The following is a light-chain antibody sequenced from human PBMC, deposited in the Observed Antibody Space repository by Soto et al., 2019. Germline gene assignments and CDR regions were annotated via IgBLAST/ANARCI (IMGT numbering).Light chain of an antibody. Sequence: IQLTQSPSTLSGSVGDRVTITCRASQTINSCLAWYQQKSGKAPKLLIYQASTLQTGVPSRFSGSGSGTEFTLTISSLQPDDFATYYCQQYDSYSEAFGQGTKLELK. V-gene: IGKV1-5*03. CDR2: QAS. CDR1: QTINSC. J-gene: IGKJ1*01. CDR3: QQYDSYSEA.